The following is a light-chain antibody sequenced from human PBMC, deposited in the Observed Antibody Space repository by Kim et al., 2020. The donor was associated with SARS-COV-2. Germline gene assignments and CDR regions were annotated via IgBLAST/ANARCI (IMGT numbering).Light chain of an antibody. Sequence: SVGDRVTITCRASQGISNSLAWYQQKPGKVPKLLIYAASTLQSGVPSRFSCSGSGTDFTLTISSLQPEDVATYYCQKYNSAPPWTFGQGTKVEIK. CDR1: QGISNS. CDR2: AAS. J-gene: IGKJ1*01. CDR3: QKYNSAPPWT. V-gene: IGKV1-27*01.